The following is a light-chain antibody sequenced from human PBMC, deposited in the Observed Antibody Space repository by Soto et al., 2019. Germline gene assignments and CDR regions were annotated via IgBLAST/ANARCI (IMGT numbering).Light chain of an antibody. CDR2: EVS. CDR1: SSDVGSYNL. CDR3: SKERANAYVV. V-gene: IGLV2-23*02. J-gene: IGLJ2*01. Sequence: QSDLTQPASVSGSPGQSITISCTGTSSDVGSYNLVSWYQQHPGKTPKLIIYEVSKRPSGVSNRFSGSESGSTASLTISGLQTEDEADYYCSKERANAYVVFGGGTKVTVL.